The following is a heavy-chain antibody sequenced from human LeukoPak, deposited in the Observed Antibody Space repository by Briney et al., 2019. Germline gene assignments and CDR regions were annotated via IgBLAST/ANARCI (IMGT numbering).Heavy chain of an antibody. CDR1: GFTFSEYW. V-gene: IGHV3-7*05. Sequence: PGGSRRLAWAAAGFTFSEYWMSWVRQAPGTGLEWVANIKRDGSQKYYVDSVKGRFTISRDNATNSLYLQMTSLKAEDAAVYYCARDGRGGYLDYWGQGTLVTVSS. J-gene: IGHJ4*02. CDR3: ARDGRGGYLDY. CDR2: IKRDGSQK. D-gene: IGHD3-10*01.